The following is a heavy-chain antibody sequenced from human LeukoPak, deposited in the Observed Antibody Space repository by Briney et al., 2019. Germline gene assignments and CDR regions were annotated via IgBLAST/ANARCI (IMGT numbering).Heavy chain of an antibody. CDR3: AKLSDSSGYYSALDY. J-gene: IGHJ4*02. Sequence: TGGSLRLSCAASGFTFSSYGMHWVRQAPGKGLEWVAVISYDGSNKYYADSVKGRFTISRDNSKNTLYLQMNSLRAEDTAVYYCAKLSDSSGYYSALDYWGQGTLVTVSS. CDR1: GFTFSSYG. V-gene: IGHV3-30*18. CDR2: ISYDGSNK. D-gene: IGHD3-22*01.